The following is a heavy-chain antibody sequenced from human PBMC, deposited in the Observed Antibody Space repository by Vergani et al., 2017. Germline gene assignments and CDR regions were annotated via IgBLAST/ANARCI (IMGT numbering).Heavy chain of an antibody. CDR1: GYTFTGYY. CDR3: ARGQWLPTLSFDY. D-gene: IGHD6-19*01. J-gene: IGHJ4*02. Sequence: QVQLVQSGAEVKKPGASVKVSCKASGYTFTGYYMHWVRQAPGKGLEWMGWINPNRGGTNYAHKLQGRVTMTRDTSTSTAYMELSRLRSDDTAVYYCARGQWLPTLSFDYWGQGTLVTVSS. V-gene: IGHV1-2*07. CDR2: INPNRGGT.